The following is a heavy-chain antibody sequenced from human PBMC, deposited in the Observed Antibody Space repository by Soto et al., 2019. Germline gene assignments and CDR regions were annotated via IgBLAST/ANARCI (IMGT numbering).Heavy chain of an antibody. Sequence: GGSLRLSCAASGFSFSSYAMHWVRQAPGKGLEWVAFISYDGSYKKYADSVKGRFTISRDNSKNTLYLEMNSLRGEDKAVFYCARDSEARTRYFDYWGQGTLVT. CDR1: GFSFSSYA. D-gene: IGHD3-9*01. CDR3: ARDSEARTRYFDY. J-gene: IGHJ4*02. CDR2: ISYDGSYK. V-gene: IGHV3-30*03.